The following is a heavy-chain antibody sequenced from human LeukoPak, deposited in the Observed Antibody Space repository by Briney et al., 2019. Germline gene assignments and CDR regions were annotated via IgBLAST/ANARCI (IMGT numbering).Heavy chain of an antibody. V-gene: IGHV3-9*01. J-gene: IGHJ5*02. CDR2: ISWNCGSI. Sequence: TGRSLRLSCAASGFTFDDYAMHWVRQAPGKGLEWVSGISWNCGSIGYADSVKGRFTISRDNAKNSLYLQMNSLRAEDTALYYCAKSRDLYSYGQNNWFDPWGQGTLVTVSS. D-gene: IGHD5-18*01. CDR1: GFTFDDYA. CDR3: AKSRDLYSYGQNNWFDP.